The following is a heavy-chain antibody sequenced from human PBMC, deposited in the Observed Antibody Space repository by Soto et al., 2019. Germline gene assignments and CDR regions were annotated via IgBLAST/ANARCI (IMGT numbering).Heavy chain of an antibody. CDR3: AREEREAGIWFDP. V-gene: IGHV4-59*01. Sequence: PSETLSLTCTVSGGSISSYYWSWIRQPPGKGLEWIGYIYYSGSTNYNPSLKSRVTISVDTSKNQFSLKLSSVTAADTAVYYCAREEREAGIWFDPWGQGTLVTVS. CDR2: IYYSGST. CDR1: GGSISSYY. J-gene: IGHJ5*02. D-gene: IGHD6-13*01.